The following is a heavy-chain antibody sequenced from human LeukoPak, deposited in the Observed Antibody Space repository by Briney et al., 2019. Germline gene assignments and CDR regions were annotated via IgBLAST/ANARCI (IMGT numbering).Heavy chain of an antibody. Sequence: ASVKVSCKASGYTFTSYGISWVRQAPGQGLEWMGWMSAYNGNTNYAQKLQGRVTMTTDTSTSTAYMELRSLRSDDTAVYYCARYTAFTMVRGVIIPFDYWGQGTLVTVSS. J-gene: IGHJ4*02. V-gene: IGHV1-18*01. CDR1: GYTFTSYG. CDR2: MSAYNGNT. CDR3: ARYTAFTMVRGVIIPFDY. D-gene: IGHD3-10*01.